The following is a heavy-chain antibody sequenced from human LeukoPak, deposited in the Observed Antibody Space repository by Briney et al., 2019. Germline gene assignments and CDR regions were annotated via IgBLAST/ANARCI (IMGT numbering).Heavy chain of an antibody. J-gene: IGHJ6*04. Sequence: PSETLSLTCAVYGGSFSGYYWSWIRQPPGKGLEWIGEINHSGSTNYNPSLKSRVTISVDTSKNQFSLKLSSVTAADRAVYYCARDTSMVRGVIIKPPGGMDVWGKGTTVTVSS. V-gene: IGHV4-34*01. CDR3: ARDTSMVRGVIIKPPGGMDV. CDR1: GGSFSGYY. D-gene: IGHD3-10*01. CDR2: INHSGST.